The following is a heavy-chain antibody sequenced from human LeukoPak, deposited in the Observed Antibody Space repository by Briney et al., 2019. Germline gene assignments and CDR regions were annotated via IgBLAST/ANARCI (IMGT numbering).Heavy chain of an antibody. Sequence: PGGSLRLSCAASGFNFASNWMHWVRQTPGKGLMWVSRIEGDGNRITYADSVKGRFTISRDNAKNTLYLQMNSLRAEDTAVYYCTRDWRNLGYDYWGQGTLVTVSS. V-gene: IGHV3-74*01. J-gene: IGHJ4*02. CDR1: GFNFASNW. CDR2: IEGDGNRI. D-gene: IGHD5-12*01. CDR3: TRDWRNLGYDY.